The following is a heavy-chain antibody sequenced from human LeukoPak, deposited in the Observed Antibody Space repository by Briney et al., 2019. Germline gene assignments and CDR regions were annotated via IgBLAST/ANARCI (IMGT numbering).Heavy chain of an antibody. D-gene: IGHD1-14*01. CDR2: IIPIFGTA. CDR1: GGTFSSYA. J-gene: IGHJ4*02. Sequence: SVRVSCKASGGTFSSYAISWVRQAPGQGLEWMGGIIPIFGTANYAQKFQGRVTITADESTSTAYMELSSLRSEDTAVYYCAREGVITNRYFDYWGQGTLVTVSS. CDR3: AREGVITNRYFDY. V-gene: IGHV1-69*01.